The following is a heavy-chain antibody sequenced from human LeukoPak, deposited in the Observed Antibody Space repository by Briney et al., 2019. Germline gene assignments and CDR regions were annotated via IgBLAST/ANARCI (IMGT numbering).Heavy chain of an antibody. J-gene: IGHJ4*02. D-gene: IGHD1-1*01. CDR3: AKDPMESFDY. Sequence: GGSLRLSCAASGFTFSSYGMHWVRQAPGKGLEWVAFIRYDGSNKYYADSVRGRFTISRDNSKNTLYLQMNSLRAEDTAIYYCAKDPMESFDYWGQGTLVTVSS. CDR2: IRYDGSNK. V-gene: IGHV3-30*02. CDR1: GFTFSSYG.